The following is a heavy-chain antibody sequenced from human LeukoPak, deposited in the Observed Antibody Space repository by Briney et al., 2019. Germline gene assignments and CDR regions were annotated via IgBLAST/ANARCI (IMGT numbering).Heavy chain of an antibody. CDR3: ARQKEYSSSEFDY. J-gene: IGHJ4*02. CDR1: EYSFISYW. Sequence: GESLKISCKGSEYSFISYWIGWVRQMPGKGLELMGIIYPGDSDTRYSPSFQGQVTISADKSISTAYLQWSSPKASDTAMYYCARQKEYSSSEFDYWGQGTLVTVSS. V-gene: IGHV5-51*01. D-gene: IGHD6-6*01. CDR2: IYPGDSDT.